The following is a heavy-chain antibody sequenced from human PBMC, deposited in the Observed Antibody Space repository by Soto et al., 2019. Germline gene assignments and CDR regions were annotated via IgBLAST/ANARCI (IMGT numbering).Heavy chain of an antibody. D-gene: IGHD6-6*01. J-gene: IGHJ6*02. CDR2: IYYSGST. CDR1: GGSISSSSYY. V-gene: IGHV4-39*01. CDR3: AREGSSSSLGRSRSEYYYYGMDV. Sequence: SETLSLTCTVSGGSISSSSYYWGWIRQPPGKGLEWIGSIYYSGSTYYNPSLKSRVTISVDTSKNQFSLKLSSVTAADTAVYYCAREGSSSSLGRSRSEYYYYGMDVWGQGTTVTVSS.